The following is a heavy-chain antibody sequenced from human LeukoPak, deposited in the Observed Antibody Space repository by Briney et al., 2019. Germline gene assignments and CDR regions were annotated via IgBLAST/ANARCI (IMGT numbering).Heavy chain of an antibody. CDR3: ARPYSIGY. J-gene: IGHJ4*02. CDR2: ISYDGSNK. V-gene: IGHV3-30-3*01. CDR1: GFTFSSYA. D-gene: IGHD6-25*01. Sequence: GGSLRLSCAASGFTFSSYAMHWVRQAPGKGLEWVAVISYDGSNKYYADSVKGRFTISRDNSKNTLYLQMNSLRAEDTAVYYCARPYSIGYWGQGTLVTVSS.